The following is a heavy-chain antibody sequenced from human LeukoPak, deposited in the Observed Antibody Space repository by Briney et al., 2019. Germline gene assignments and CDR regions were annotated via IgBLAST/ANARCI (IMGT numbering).Heavy chain of an antibody. V-gene: IGHV3-23*01. CDR3: ATRVVASKENY. Sequence: GGSLRLSCAASGFTFSSYAMSWVRQAPGKGLEWVSSISGSGGSTYYADSVKGRFTISRDNSKNTLYLQMNSLRAEDTALYYCATRVVASKENYWGQGTLVTVSS. CDR1: GFTFSSYA. J-gene: IGHJ4*02. D-gene: IGHD2-15*01. CDR2: ISGSGGST.